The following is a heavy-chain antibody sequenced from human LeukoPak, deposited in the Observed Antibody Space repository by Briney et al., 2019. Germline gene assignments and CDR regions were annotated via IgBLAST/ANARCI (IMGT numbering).Heavy chain of an antibody. D-gene: IGHD3-10*01. CDR2: INPNSGGT. CDR1: GYTFTAYY. J-gene: IGHJ3*02. Sequence: GASVRVSCKTSGYTFTAYYINWVRQAPGQGLEWMGWINPNSGGTNYAQKFQGRVTMTRDTSISTAYMDLSRLRSDDTAVYYCARSDGYGLVGIWGQGTMITVSS. V-gene: IGHV1-2*02. CDR3: ARSDGYGLVGI.